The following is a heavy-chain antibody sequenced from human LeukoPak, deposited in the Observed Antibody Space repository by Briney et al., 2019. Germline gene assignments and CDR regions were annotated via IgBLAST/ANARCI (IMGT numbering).Heavy chain of an antibody. V-gene: IGHV3-21*01. CDR3: ARETSMEWLLGSWSDAFDI. CDR2: ISSSSSYI. J-gene: IGHJ3*02. Sequence: PGGSLRLSCAASGFTFSSYSMNWVRQAPGKGLEWVSSISSSSSYIYYADSVKGRFTISRDNAKNSLYLQMNSLRAEDTAVYYCARETSMEWLLGSWSDAFDIWGQGTMVTVSS. CDR1: GFTFSSYS. D-gene: IGHD3-3*01.